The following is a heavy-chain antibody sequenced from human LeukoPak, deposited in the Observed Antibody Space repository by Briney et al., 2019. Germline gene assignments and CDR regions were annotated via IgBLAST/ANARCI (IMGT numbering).Heavy chain of an antibody. CDR3: ARVGYDYVWGSCRKYYFDY. Sequence: SETLSLTCAVYGGSFSGYYWSWIRQPPGKGLEWIGEINHSGSTNYNPSLKSRVTISVDTSKNQFSLKLSSVTAADTAVYYCARVGYDYVWGSCRKYYFDYWGQGTLVTVSS. CDR1: GGSFSGYY. V-gene: IGHV4-34*01. J-gene: IGHJ4*02. D-gene: IGHD3-16*02. CDR2: INHSGST.